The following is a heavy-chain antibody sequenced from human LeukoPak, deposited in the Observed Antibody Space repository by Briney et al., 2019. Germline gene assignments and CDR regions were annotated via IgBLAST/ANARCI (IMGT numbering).Heavy chain of an antibody. J-gene: IGHJ5*02. V-gene: IGHV3-23*01. CDR3: ARCMVLSQGWCNWFDP. Sequence: GGSLRLSCAASGFDPTTYAMTWVRQAPAKGLEWVSSIRIGGGGTYYADSVKGRFTISRDNSENTLHLQMNNLRVEDTARYFCARCMVLSQGWCNWFDPWGQGTPVTVSS. CDR1: GFDPTTYA. CDR2: IRIGGGGT. D-gene: IGHD6-13*01.